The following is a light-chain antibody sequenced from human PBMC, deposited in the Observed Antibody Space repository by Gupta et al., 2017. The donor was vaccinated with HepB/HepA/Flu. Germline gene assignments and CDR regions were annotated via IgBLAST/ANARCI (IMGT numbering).Light chain of an antibody. CDR3: QQRNSYLWT. CDR1: QGISSY. Sequence: DIQLTQSPSFLSASVGDRVTITCRASQGISSYLAWYQQKPGKAPKLLIYAASTVQSGVPSRFSGSGSGTEFTLTISSLQPEDFATYYCQQRNSYLWTFGQGTKVEIK. V-gene: IGKV1-9*01. CDR2: AAS. J-gene: IGKJ1*01.